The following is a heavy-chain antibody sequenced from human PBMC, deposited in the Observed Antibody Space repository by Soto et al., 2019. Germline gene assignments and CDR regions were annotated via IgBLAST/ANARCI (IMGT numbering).Heavy chain of an antibody. CDR3: AREDDGGDRDYYGLDV. CDR1: GGSISTDHYH. CDR2: IHYSGSI. D-gene: IGHD2-21*02. V-gene: IGHV4-30-4*01. J-gene: IGHJ6*02. Sequence: QVQLQESGPGLVRPSQTLSLTCTVSGGSISTDHYHWTWISQAPGKGLEWIGYIHYSGSIRCNPSLQSRVSMSVDTANNLFSLRLSSVTAADTAVYFCAREDDGGDRDYYGLDVRGQGTTVTVSS.